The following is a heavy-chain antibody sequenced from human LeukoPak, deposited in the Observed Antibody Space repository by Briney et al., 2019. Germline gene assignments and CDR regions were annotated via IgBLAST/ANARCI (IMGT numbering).Heavy chain of an antibody. CDR1: GYSFTSYW. CDR3: ATFINPWGYFDY. V-gene: IGHV5-51*01. J-gene: IGHJ4*02. CDR2: IYPGDSDT. Sequence: RGESLKISCKGSGYSFTSYWIGWVRQMPGKGLEWMGIIYPGDSDTRYSPSVQGQVTISTDKSISTAYLQWSSLKASDTAMYYCATFINPWGYFDYWGQGTLVTVSS. D-gene: IGHD7-27*01.